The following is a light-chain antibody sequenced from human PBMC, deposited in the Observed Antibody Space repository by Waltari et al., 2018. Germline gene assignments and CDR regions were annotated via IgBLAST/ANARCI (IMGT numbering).Light chain of an antibody. V-gene: IGKV1-39*01. CDR3: QQSYTIPYT. CDR1: QPISSY. J-gene: IGKJ2*01. Sequence: DIQMTQSPSSLSASIGDRVIITCRASQPISSYLNWYQQKPGKAPKLLIYAASSFQIGVPSRFSGSGSATDFTLTISSLQPEDFATYYCQQSYTIPYTFGQGTKLEIK. CDR2: AAS.